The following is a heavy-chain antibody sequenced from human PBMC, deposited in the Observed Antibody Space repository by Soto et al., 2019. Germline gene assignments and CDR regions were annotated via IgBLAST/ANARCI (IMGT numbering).Heavy chain of an antibody. CDR3: AREGPAPYYYYGMDV. CDR1: GYSFTTYG. J-gene: IGHJ6*02. V-gene: IGHV1-18*01. CDR2: ISGYNGNT. Sequence: QVQLVQSGGEVKKPGASVKVSCKTSGYSFTTYGISWVRQAPGQGLXWMGWISGYNGNTHYAQKFQGRVSMTTDTSXSTAYMELRSLRSDDTAVYYCAREGPAPYYYYGMDVWGQGTTVTVSS.